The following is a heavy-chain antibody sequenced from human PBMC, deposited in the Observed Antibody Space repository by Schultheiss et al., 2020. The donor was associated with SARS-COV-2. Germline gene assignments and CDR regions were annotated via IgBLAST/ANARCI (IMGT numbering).Heavy chain of an antibody. CDR2: INHSGST. CDR3: ARVVDTAMVAIDY. Sequence: SQTLSLTCTVSGGSISSYYWSWIRQPPGKGLEWIGEINHSGSTNYNPSLKSRVTISVDTSKNQFSLKLSSVTAADTAVYYCARVVDTAMVAIDYWGQGTLVTVSS. J-gene: IGHJ4*02. V-gene: IGHV4-34*01. D-gene: IGHD5-18*01. CDR1: GGSISSYY.